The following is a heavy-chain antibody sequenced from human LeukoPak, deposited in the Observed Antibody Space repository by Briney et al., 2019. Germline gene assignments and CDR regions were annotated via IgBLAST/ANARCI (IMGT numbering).Heavy chain of an antibody. V-gene: IGHV3-30-3*01. CDR2: ISYDGSNK. Sequence: PGGSLRLSCAASGFTLSSYAMHWVRQAPGKGLEWVAVISYDGSNKYYADSVKGRFTISRDNSKNTLYLQMNSLRAEDTAVYYCARESTAVAPLDYWGQGTLVTVSS. J-gene: IGHJ4*02. D-gene: IGHD6-19*01. CDR1: GFTLSSYA. CDR3: ARESTAVAPLDY.